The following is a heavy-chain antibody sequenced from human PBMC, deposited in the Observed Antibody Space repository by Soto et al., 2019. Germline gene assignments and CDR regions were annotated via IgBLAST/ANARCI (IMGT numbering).Heavy chain of an antibody. J-gene: IGHJ4*02. CDR3: ARAASDYDIFTGQTGPLDY. CDR1: GGSISIGDYY. Sequence: PSETLSLTCTVSGGSISIGDYYLRWIRQPPGKGLEWIGYIYYSGSTYYNPSLKSRVTISVDTSKNQFSLKLSSVTAADTAVYYCARAASDYDIFTGQTGPLDYRGQGT. D-gene: IGHD3-9*01. CDR2: IYYSGST. V-gene: IGHV4-30-4*01.